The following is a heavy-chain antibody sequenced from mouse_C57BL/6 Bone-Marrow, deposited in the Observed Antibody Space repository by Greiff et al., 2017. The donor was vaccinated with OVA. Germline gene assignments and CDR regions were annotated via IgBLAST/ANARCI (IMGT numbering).Heavy chain of an antibody. CDR2: IYPGDGDT. D-gene: IGHD1-1*01. CDR3: ASYSYGSGYERSFDY. V-gene: IGHV1-82*01. J-gene: IGHJ2*01. CDR1: GYAFSSSW. Sequence: VQLQQSGPELVKPGASVKISCKASGYAFSSSWMNWVKQRPGKGLEWIGWIYPGDGDTNYNGKFKGKATLTADKSSSTAYMQLSSLTSEDSAVYFWASYSYGSGYERSFDYWGQGTTLTVSS.